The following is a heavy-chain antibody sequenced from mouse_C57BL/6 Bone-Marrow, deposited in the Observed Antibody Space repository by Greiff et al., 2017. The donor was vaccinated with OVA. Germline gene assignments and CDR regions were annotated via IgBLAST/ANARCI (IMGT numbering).Heavy chain of an antibody. CDR1: GYTFTSYW. Sequence: VQLQQPGAELVKPGASVKLSCKASGYTFTSYWMQWVKQRPGQGLEWIGEIDPSDSYTNYNQKFKGKATLTVDTSSSTAYMQLSSLTSEDSAVYYCARETTVVAEALDYWGQGTSVTVSS. J-gene: IGHJ4*01. V-gene: IGHV1-50*01. D-gene: IGHD1-1*01. CDR2: IDPSDSYT. CDR3: ARETTVVAEALDY.